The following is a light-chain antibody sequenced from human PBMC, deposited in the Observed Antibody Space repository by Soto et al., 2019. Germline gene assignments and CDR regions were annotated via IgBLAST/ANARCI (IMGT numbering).Light chain of an antibody. Sequence: VTXXCRASQSISSRLAWFQQKPGKAPKLLMYDASSLESGVPSRFSGSGSGTEFTLTISSLQPDDFATYYCQQYGTYLWTFGQGTKVDIK. CDR2: DAS. V-gene: IGKV1-5*01. CDR3: QQYGTYLWT. CDR1: QSISSR. J-gene: IGKJ1*01.